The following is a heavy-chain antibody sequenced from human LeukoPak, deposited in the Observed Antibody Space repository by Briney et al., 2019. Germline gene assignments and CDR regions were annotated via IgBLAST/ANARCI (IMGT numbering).Heavy chain of an antibody. Sequence: ASVKVSCKASGYTFSNYYMHWVRQAPGQGLEWLGWINPKSGAADYAQQFRGRVTMTRDTSINTDYMEMKRVTSDDTAVYYCARGAEAETSPLDFWGQGTLVIVS. J-gene: IGHJ4*02. CDR3: ARGAEAETSPLDF. CDR2: INPKSGAA. D-gene: IGHD6-13*01. V-gene: IGHV1-2*02. CDR1: GYTFSNYY.